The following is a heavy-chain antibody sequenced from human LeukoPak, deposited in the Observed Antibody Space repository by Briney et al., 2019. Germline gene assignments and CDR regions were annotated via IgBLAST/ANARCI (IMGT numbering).Heavy chain of an antibody. V-gene: IGHV3-7*01. J-gene: IGHJ6*03. CDR3: ARSDSSGYYWPPNYYYYYMDV. D-gene: IGHD3-22*01. CDR1: GFTFSSYW. CDR2: IKQDGSEK. Sequence: PGGSLRLSCAASGFTFSSYWMSWVRQAPGKGLEWVANIKQDGSEKYYVDSVKGRFTISRDNAKNSLYLQMNSLRAEDTAVYYCARSDSSGYYWPPNYYYYYMDVWGKGTTVTISS.